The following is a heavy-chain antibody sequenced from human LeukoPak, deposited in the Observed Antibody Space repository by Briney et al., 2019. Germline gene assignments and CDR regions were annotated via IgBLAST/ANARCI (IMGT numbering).Heavy chain of an antibody. D-gene: IGHD1-7*01. V-gene: IGHV3-9*01. CDR2: ISWNSGSI. CDR3: AKDKLGTMAIYDY. J-gene: IGHJ4*02. CDR1: GFTFNDYA. Sequence: GGSLRLSCAASGFTFNDYAMHWVRQAPGKGLEWVSGISWNSGSIGYADSVKGRFPISRDNAKNSLYLQMNSLRAEDTALYYCAKDKLGTMAIYDYWGQGTLVTVSS.